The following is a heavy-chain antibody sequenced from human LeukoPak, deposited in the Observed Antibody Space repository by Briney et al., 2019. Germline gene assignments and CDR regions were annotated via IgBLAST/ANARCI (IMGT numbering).Heavy chain of an antibody. CDR3: ARDPGITGTTHYYYYGMDV. J-gene: IGHJ6*02. CDR2: IIPIFGTA. Sequence: ASVKVSCKASGYNFTIHGISWVRQAPGQGLEWMGGIIPIFGTANYAQKFQGRVTITADESTSTAYMELSSLRSEDTAVYYCARDPGITGTTHYYYYGMDVWGQGTTVTVSS. CDR1: GYNFTIHG. V-gene: IGHV1-69*13. D-gene: IGHD1-7*01.